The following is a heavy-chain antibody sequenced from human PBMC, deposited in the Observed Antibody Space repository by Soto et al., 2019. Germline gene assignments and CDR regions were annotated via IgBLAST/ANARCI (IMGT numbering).Heavy chain of an antibody. CDR1: GGSITSYY. J-gene: IGHJ6*02. CDR3: ARVPVAVAATEDYYGLDV. Sequence: SETLSLTCAVSGGSITSYYWSWIRQSAGGGLEWMGRINTDGLSTYSPSFKSRLTMSLDTSKNQVSLRLISVTAVDTAVYFCARVPVAVAATEDYYGLDVWGQGTTVTVSS. V-gene: IGHV4-4*07. CDR2: INTDGLS. D-gene: IGHD2-15*01.